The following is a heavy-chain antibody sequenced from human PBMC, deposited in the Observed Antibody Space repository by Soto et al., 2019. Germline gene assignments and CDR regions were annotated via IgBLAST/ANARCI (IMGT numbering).Heavy chain of an antibody. CDR2: INPNSGGT. J-gene: IGHJ4*02. D-gene: IGHD6-19*01. CDR3: ARTSGWLVTFDY. Sequence: ASVKVSCKASGYTFTGYYMHWVRQAPGQGLEWMGWINPNSGGTNYAQKFQGRVTMTRGTSISTAYMELSRLRSDDTAVYYCARTSGWLVTFDYWGQGTLVTVSS. CDR1: GYTFTGYY. V-gene: IGHV1-2*02.